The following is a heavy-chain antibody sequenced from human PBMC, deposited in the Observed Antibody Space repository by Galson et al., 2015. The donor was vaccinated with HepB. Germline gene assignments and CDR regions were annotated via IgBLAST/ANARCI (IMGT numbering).Heavy chain of an antibody. Sequence: LSLTCTVSGGSISSYYWSWIRQPPGKGLEWIGYIYYSGSTNYNPSLKSRVTISVDTSKNQFSLKLSSVTAADTAVYYCARVVYGDYPTAWFDPWGQGTLVTVSS. CDR2: IYYSGST. J-gene: IGHJ5*02. V-gene: IGHV4-59*01. CDR3: ARVVYGDYPTAWFDP. D-gene: IGHD4-17*01. CDR1: GGSISSYY.